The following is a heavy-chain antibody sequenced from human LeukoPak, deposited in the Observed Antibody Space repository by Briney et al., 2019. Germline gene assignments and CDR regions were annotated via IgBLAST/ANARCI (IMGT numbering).Heavy chain of an antibody. CDR3: ARFAAALPDAFDI. CDR1: GFTFSSYE. D-gene: IGHD6-13*01. J-gene: IGHJ3*02. V-gene: IGHV3-48*03. Sequence: GGSLRLSCAASGFTFSSYEMNWVRQAPGKGLEGVSYISSSGSTIYYADSVKGRFTISRDNAKNSLYLQMNSLRAEDTAVYYCARFAAALPDAFDIWGQGTMVTVSS. CDR2: ISSSGSTI.